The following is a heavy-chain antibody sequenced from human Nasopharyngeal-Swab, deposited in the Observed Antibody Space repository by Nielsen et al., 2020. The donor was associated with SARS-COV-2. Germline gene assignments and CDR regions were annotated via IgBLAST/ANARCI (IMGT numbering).Heavy chain of an antibody. CDR2: LSYDGRST. CDR1: GFTFSSFG. CDR3: ARPLSRDSTWTTEANWFDP. D-gene: IGHD6-13*01. V-gene: IGHV3-30*03. J-gene: IGHJ5*02. Sequence: GGSLRLSCAASGFTFSSFGMHWVRQAPGKGLEWVAVLSYDGRSTFYADSVKGRFSISSDNSKSTLYLQMNSLRAEDTALYHCARPLSRDSTWTTEANWFDPWGQGTLVTVSS.